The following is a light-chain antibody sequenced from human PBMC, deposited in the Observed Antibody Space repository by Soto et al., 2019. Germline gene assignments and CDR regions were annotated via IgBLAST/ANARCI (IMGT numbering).Light chain of an antibody. V-gene: IGKV1-39*01. Sequence: DIQLTQTPTSLSASVGDRVTLTCRASQSISTYLNWYQQKPGKAPEILIYAASSLQSGVPSRFSGRGSGTDFTLIISSLQPEDFATYYCQQSYSTRHFGQGTRLDIK. CDR3: QQSYSTRH. J-gene: IGKJ5*01. CDR2: AAS. CDR1: QSISTY.